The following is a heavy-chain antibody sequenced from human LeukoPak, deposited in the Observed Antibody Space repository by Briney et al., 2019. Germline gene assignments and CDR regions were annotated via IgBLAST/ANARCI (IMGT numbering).Heavy chain of an antibody. D-gene: IGHD6-13*01. CDR3: ARGPKGYSSSWYYNY. V-gene: IGHV4-59*01. CDR1: GGSISSYY. J-gene: IGHJ4*02. Sequence: SETLSLTCTVSGGSISSYYWSCVRQPPGKGLEWIGYIYYSDSTNYNPSLKSRVTISVDTSKNQFSLKMNSVTAADTAVYYCARGPKGYSSSWYYNYWGQGTLVTVSS. CDR2: IYYSDST.